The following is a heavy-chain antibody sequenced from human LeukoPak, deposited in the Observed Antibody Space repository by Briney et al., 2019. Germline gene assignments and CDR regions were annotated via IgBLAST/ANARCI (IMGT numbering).Heavy chain of an antibody. CDR3: ASGAADGYNFGFDY. D-gene: IGHD5-24*01. CDR2: IHSSGSA. Sequence: SETLSLTCTVSGASLNDYYWSWIRQPPGKALEWIGFIHSSGSANSNPSLTSRVTISIDTSKNQFSLNLRSLTAADTAVYFCASGAADGYNFGFDYWGQGSLAAVSS. J-gene: IGHJ4*02. V-gene: IGHV4-59*12. CDR1: GASLNDYY.